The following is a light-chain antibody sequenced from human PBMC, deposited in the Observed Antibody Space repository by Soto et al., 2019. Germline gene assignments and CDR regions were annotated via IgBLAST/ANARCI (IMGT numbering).Light chain of an antibody. Sequence: EIVMTQSPATLSVSPGERATLSCRASQSVRSNLAWYQQKAGQAPRLLMYGASIRATGIPTRFSGSGSGTEVTLTISRRQSEDFAVYYWQQYDNWPPYTFGRGTKLEIK. CDR1: QSVRSN. CDR2: GAS. CDR3: QQYDNWPPYT. J-gene: IGKJ2*01. V-gene: IGKV3-15*01.